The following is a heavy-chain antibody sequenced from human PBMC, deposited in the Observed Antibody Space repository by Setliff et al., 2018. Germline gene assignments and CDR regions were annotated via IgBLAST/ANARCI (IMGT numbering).Heavy chain of an antibody. J-gene: IGHJ5*02. Sequence: LSLTCTVSGDSITSGSVYWSWIRQPAGKGLEWIGRIFPTGTTNYNPDLKSRVTMSVDTSKKRFSLMLRSVTVADTAIYYCARYNSSAACFDLWGPGTLVTVS. D-gene: IGHD1-20*01. V-gene: IGHV4-61*02. CDR3: ARYNSSAACFDL. CDR1: GDSITSGSVY. CDR2: IFPTGTT.